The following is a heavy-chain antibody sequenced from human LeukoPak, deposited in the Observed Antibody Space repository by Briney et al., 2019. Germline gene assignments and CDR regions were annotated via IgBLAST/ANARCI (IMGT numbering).Heavy chain of an antibody. CDR2: ISYDGSNK. CDR3: AKSHSGYGFEV. J-gene: IGHJ3*01. V-gene: IGHV3-30*18. CDR1: GFTFSSYD. D-gene: IGHD1-26*01. Sequence: GGSLRLSCAASGFTFSSYDMHWVRQAPGKGLEWVALISYDGSNKYYADSVKGRFTISRDNSKNTLYLQMNSLRAEDTAMYYCAKSHSGYGFEVWGQGTMVTVSS.